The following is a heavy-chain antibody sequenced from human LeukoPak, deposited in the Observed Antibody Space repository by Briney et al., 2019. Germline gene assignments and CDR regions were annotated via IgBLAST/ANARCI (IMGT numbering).Heavy chain of an antibody. CDR3: AKDYDDYIPYYFAY. CDR2: ISGSGGST. Sequence: GGSLRLSCAASGFTFSSYAMSWVRQAPGKGLEWVSAISGSGGSTYYADSVKGRFTISRDNSKNTPYLQMNSLRAEDTAVYTCAKDYDDYIPYYFAYGGQGTLVTVSS. J-gene: IGHJ4*02. CDR1: GFTFSSYA. D-gene: IGHD4-17*01. V-gene: IGHV3-23*01.